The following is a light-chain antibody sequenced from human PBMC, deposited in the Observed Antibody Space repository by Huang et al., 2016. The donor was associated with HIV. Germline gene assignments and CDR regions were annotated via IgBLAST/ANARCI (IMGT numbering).Light chain of an antibody. CDR2: WAS. CDR1: QNILYSSNNKNY. CDR3: QQYYNTPT. V-gene: IGKV4-1*01. Sequence: DIVMTQSPDSLTVSLGERATINCKSSQNILYSSNNKNYLAWYQQKSGQPPRLLIYWASTRESGVPDRFSGGGSGTEFTLTISSLQAEDVAVYYCQQYYNTPTFGQGTKVEIK. J-gene: IGKJ1*01.